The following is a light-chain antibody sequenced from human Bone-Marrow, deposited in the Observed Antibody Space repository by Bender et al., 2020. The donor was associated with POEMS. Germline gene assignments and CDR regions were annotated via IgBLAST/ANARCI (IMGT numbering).Light chain of an antibody. V-gene: IGLV1-44*01. CDR3: AAWEDSLNGWV. Sequence: QSVLTQPPSASGTPGQRVTISCSGSSSNIGTNPVNWYRQLPGTAPQLLIYRNSNRPSGVSDRFSGSKSGTSASLAISGLQSEDEADYYCAAWEDSLNGWVFGGGTKLTVL. CDR2: RNS. J-gene: IGLJ3*02. CDR1: SSNIGTNP.